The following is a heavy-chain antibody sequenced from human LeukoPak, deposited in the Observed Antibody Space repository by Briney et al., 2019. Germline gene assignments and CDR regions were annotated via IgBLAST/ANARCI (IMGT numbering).Heavy chain of an antibody. CDR1: GGSISSGSYS. D-gene: IGHD6-6*01. Sequence: PSQTLSLTCTVSGGSISSGSYSWSWIRQPGGKGLEWIGRFYASGSTNYNPSLKSRVTISVDTSKNQFSLKLSSVTAADTAVYYCAREVIAAHNWFDPWGQGTLVTVSS. CDR3: AREVIAAHNWFDP. V-gene: IGHV4-61*02. CDR2: FYASGST. J-gene: IGHJ5*02.